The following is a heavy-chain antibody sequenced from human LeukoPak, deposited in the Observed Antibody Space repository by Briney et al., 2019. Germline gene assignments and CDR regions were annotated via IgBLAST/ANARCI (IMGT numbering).Heavy chain of an antibody. V-gene: IGHV3-30*18. Sequence: PGRSLRLSCAASGFIFSRYGMHWVRQTPGKGLEWVAVISYDGSNKYYAESVEGRFTISRDNSKNTLYLQMNSLRAEDTAVYFCANAPTTLYGPLDYWGQGTLVTVSS. CDR1: GFIFSRYG. CDR3: ANAPTTLYGPLDY. CDR2: ISYDGSNK. J-gene: IGHJ4*02. D-gene: IGHD2/OR15-2a*01.